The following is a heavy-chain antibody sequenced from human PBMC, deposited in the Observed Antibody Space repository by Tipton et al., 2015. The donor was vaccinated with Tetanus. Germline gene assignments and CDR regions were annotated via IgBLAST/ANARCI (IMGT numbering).Heavy chain of an antibody. CDR3: ARTPDYYYGMDV. CDR1: GGSANSGGYS. J-gene: IGHJ6*02. Sequence: TLSLTCNVSGGSANSGGYSWSWIRQHPGKGLEWIGYIYYTGSTYYNPSLKSRLTISVDTSKYLVSLKLTSVTAADTAVYYCARTPDYYYGMDVWGQGTTVTVSS. V-gene: IGHV4-31*03. CDR2: IYYTGST.